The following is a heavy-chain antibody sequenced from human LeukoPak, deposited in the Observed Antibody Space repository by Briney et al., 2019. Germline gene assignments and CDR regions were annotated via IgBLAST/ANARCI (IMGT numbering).Heavy chain of an antibody. CDR3: ATLRYSGSYYYQVLAVGAFDI. Sequence: ASVKVSCKVSGYTLTELSRHWVRQAPGKGLEWMGGFDPEDGETIYAQKFQGRVPMTGDTSTDTAYMELSSLRSEDTAVYYCATLRYSGSYYYQVLAVGAFDIWGRGTMVTVSS. CDR1: GYTLTELS. D-gene: IGHD1-26*01. CDR2: FDPEDGET. V-gene: IGHV1-24*01. J-gene: IGHJ3*02.